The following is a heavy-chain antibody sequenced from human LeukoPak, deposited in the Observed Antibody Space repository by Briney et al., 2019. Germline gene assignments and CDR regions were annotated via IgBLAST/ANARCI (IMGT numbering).Heavy chain of an antibody. CDR2: IKQDGSEK. J-gene: IGHJ4*02. CDR3: AEIWMANDY. V-gene: IGHV3-7*03. Sequence: PGGSLRLSCAASGFTFSSYWMSWVRQAPGKGLEWVANIKQDGSEKYYVDSVKGRFTISRDNSKNTLYLQMNSLRAEDTAVYYCAEIWMANDYWGQGTLVTVSS. CDR1: GFTFSSYW. D-gene: IGHD3-3*01.